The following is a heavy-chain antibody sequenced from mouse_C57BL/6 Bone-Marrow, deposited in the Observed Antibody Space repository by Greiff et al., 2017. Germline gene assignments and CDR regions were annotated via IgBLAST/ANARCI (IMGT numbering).Heavy chain of an antibody. J-gene: IGHJ4*01. CDR1: GYTFTGYW. CDR3: AQERITTVVENAMDY. D-gene: IGHD1-1*01. CDR2: ILPGSGST. Sequence: QVQLQQSGAELMKPGASVKLSCKATGYTFTGYWIEWVKQRPGHGLEWIGEILPGSGSTNYNEKFKGKATFTADTSSNQAYMQLSSLTTEDSAIYYCAQERITTVVENAMDYWGQGTSVTVSS. V-gene: IGHV1-9*01.